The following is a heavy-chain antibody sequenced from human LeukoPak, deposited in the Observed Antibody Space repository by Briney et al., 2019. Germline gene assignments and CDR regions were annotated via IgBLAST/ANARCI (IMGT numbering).Heavy chain of an antibody. J-gene: IGHJ4*02. CDR2: IYYSGST. Sequence: SQTLSLTCTVSGGSISSGGYYWSRIRQHPRKGLEWIGYIYYSGSTYYNPSLKSRVTISVDTSKNQFSLKLSSVTAADTAVYYCARVCSGGSCYTNFEYWGQGTLVTVSS. V-gene: IGHV4-31*03. CDR3: ARVCSGGSCYTNFEY. D-gene: IGHD2-15*01. CDR1: GGSISSGGYY.